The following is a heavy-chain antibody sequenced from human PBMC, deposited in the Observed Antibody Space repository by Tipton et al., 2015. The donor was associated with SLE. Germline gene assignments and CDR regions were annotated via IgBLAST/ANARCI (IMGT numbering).Heavy chain of an antibody. J-gene: IGHJ3*02. CDR3: ARDSAHYGSGDGAFDI. Sequence: TLSLTCTVSGYSISSGYYWGWIRQPPGKGLEWIASIYRSGNTYYNPSLKSRVSMSADTSKNQFPLKLNSVTAADTAVYYCARDSAHYGSGDGAFDIWGQGTMITVSS. D-gene: IGHD3-10*01. CDR2: IYRSGNT. V-gene: IGHV4-38-2*02. CDR1: GYSISSGYY.